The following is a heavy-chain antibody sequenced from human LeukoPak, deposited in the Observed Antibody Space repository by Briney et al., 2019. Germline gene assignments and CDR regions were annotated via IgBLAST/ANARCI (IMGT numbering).Heavy chain of an antibody. CDR2: MNPNSGNT. J-gene: IGHJ4*02. V-gene: IGHV1-8*02. CDR1: GGTFSSYA. Sequence: ASVKVSCKASGGTFSSYAISWVRQAPGQGLEWMGWMNPNSGNTGYAQKFQGRVTMTRNTSISTAYMELSSLRSEDTAVYYCAGFDWSTNFDYWGQGTLVTVS. D-gene: IGHD3-9*01. CDR3: AGFDWSTNFDY.